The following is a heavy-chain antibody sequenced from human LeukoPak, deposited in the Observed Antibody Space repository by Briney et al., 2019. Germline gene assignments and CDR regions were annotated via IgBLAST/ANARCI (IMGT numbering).Heavy chain of an antibody. J-gene: IGHJ4*02. V-gene: IGHV3-23*01. D-gene: IGHD2/OR15-2a*01. CDR3: AKTGGFQNRPLAFDY. CDR1: GFTFSSYA. CDR2: ISGSGGST. Sequence: GGSLRLSCAASGFTFSSYAMSWVRQAPGKGLEWVSAISGSGGSTYYADSVKGRFTISRDNSKNTLYLQMNSLRAEDTAVYYCAKTGGFQNRPLAFDYWGQGTLVTVSS.